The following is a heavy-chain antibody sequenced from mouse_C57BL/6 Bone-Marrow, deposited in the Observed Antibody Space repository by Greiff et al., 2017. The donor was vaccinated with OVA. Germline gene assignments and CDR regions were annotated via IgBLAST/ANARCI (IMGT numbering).Heavy chain of an antibody. J-gene: IGHJ2*01. V-gene: IGHV1-80*01. D-gene: IGHD2-5*01. CDR3: ARGRDYSNYFDY. CDR1: GYAFSSYW. Sequence: QVQLQQSGAELVKPGASVKISCKASGYAFSSYWMNWVKQRPGKGLEWIGQIYPGDGDTNYNGKFKGKATLTADKSSSTAYMQLSSLTSEDSAVYFCARGRDYSNYFDYWGQGTTLTVSS. CDR2: IYPGDGDT.